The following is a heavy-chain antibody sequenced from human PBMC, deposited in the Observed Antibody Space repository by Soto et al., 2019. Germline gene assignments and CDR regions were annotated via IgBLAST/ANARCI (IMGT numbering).Heavy chain of an antibody. D-gene: IGHD3-9*01. V-gene: IGHV4-34*01. CDR2: INHSGST. J-gene: IGHJ6*02. Sequence: PLETLSLTCAVYGGSFSGYYWSWIRQPPGKGLEWIGEINHSGSTNYNPSLKSRVTISVDTSKNQFSLKLSSVTAADTAVYYCATMKSTGYYYYYYGMDVWGQGTTVT. CDR3: ATMKSTGYYYYYYGMDV. CDR1: GGSFSGYY.